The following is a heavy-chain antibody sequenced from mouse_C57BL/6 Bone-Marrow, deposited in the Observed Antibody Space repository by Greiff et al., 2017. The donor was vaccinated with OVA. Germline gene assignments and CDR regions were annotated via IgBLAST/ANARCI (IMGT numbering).Heavy chain of an antibody. CDR1: GYTFTDYY. Sequence: QVHVKQSGAELVRPGASVKLSCKASGYTFTDYYINWVKQRPGQGLEWIARIYPGSGNTYYNEKFKGKATLTAEKSSSTAYMQLSSLTSEDSAVYCCAREVPLRGPYMDYWGQGTTLTVSS. J-gene: IGHJ2*01. D-gene: IGHD1-1*01. V-gene: IGHV1-76*01. CDR2: IYPGSGNT. CDR3: AREVPLRGPYMDY.